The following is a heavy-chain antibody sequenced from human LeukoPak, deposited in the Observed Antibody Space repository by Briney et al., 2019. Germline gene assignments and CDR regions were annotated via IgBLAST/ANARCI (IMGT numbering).Heavy chain of an antibody. V-gene: IGHV4-34*01. CDR1: GGSFNGYY. CDR3: GRLTSSSGWSSIFDY. Sequence: SQTLSLTRAVYGGSFNGYYWSWIRHPPGKGLEWIGEINRSGSSKYHPSLKSRVTISVDTSKSQFSLKLSSVTAADTAVYYGGRLTSSSGWSSIFDYWGQGTLVTVSS. J-gene: IGHJ4*02. D-gene: IGHD6-19*01. CDR2: INRSGSS.